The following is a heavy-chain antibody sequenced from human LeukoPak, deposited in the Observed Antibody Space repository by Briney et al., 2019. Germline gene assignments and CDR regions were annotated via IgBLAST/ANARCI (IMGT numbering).Heavy chain of an antibody. CDR1: GGSISSSSYY. Sequence: SETLSLTCTVSGGSISSSSYYWGWIRQPPGKGLEWIGSIYYSGSTYYNPSLKSRVTISVDTSKNQFSLKLSSVTAADTGVYYWAFDYGDYPFDYWGQGTLVTVSS. V-gene: IGHV4-39*01. J-gene: IGHJ4*02. D-gene: IGHD4-17*01. CDR3: AFDYGDYPFDY. CDR2: IYYSGST.